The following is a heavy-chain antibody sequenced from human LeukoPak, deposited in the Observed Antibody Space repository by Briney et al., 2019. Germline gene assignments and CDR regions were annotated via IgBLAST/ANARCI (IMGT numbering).Heavy chain of an antibody. CDR2: IRYDGSRI. Sequence: GGSLRLSCIASGFTLSYHDMRWVRQAPGKGPQWLAFIRYDGSRIYYSDSVKGRFTISRDNSNNTMYLQMNILRDEDTAVYYCMKDVPNHDYWSQGTLVTVTS. D-gene: IGHD1-14*01. CDR1: GFTLSYHD. CDR3: MKDVPNHDY. V-gene: IGHV3-30*02. J-gene: IGHJ4*02.